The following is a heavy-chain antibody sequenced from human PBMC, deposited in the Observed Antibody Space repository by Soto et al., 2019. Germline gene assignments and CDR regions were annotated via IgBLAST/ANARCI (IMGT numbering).Heavy chain of an antibody. CDR1: GFSLSVYGVR. D-gene: IGHD3-22*01. CDR2: IHGNDDK. J-gene: IGHJ5*02. Sequence: SGPTLVNPTQTLTLTCSFSGFSLSVYGVRVIWFRQPPGETLEWLALIHGNDDKRYSPYLKSRLTITKDTSKNQVVLTLTTLDPLDTGTYFCAHTKDSSGFLTSWGQGILVTVSS. CDR3: AHTKDSSGFLTS. V-gene: IGHV2-5*01.